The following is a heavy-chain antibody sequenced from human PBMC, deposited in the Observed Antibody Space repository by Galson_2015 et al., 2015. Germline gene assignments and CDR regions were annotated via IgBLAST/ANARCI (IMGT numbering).Heavy chain of an antibody. D-gene: IGHD6-19*01. J-gene: IGHJ2*01. CDR3: ARSYNSGRWGARDFDL. Sequence: SETLSLTCTVSGGSISSSSYYWGWIRQPPGKGLEWIGYIYYSGSTYYNPSLKSRVTVSVDTSKNQFSLKLSSVTAADTAVYYCARSYNSGRWGARDFDLWGRGTLVTVSS. CDR1: GGSISSSSYY. V-gene: IGHV4-39*01. CDR2: IYYSGST.